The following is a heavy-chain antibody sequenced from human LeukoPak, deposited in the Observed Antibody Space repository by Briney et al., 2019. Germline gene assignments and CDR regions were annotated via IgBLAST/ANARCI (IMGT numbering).Heavy chain of an antibody. V-gene: IGHV4-59*01. J-gene: IGHJ4*02. CDR3: ATVAVIRGVTYFDY. CDR1: GGSISSYY. Sequence: SETLSLTCTVSGGSISSYYWSWIRQPPGKGLEWIAYLFCSGSTDYNPSLESRVTISVDTSKNQFSLKLRSVTAADTAVYYCATVAVIRGVTYFDYWGQGTPVTVSS. CDR2: LFCSGST. D-gene: IGHD3-10*01.